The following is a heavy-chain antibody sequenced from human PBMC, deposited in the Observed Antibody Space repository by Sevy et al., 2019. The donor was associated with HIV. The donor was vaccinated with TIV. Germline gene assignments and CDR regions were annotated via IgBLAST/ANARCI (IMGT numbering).Heavy chain of an antibody. J-gene: IGHJ3*02. CDR1: GFTFSSYA. Sequence: GGSLRLSCTASGFTFSSYAMNWVRQAPGKGLEWVSTIFRSGDVTYYADSVKGRFTISRDNSRNTLYLQMNSLRAEDRAVYYCAGAGYDSSGSFDAFDIWGQGTMVTVSS. D-gene: IGHD3-22*01. CDR2: IFRSGDVT. CDR3: AGAGYDSSGSFDAFDI. V-gene: IGHV3-23*01.